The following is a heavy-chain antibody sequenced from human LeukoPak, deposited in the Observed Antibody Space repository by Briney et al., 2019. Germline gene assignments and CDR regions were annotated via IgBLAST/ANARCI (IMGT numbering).Heavy chain of an antibody. CDR3: LTEDTPTVFDY. J-gene: IGHJ4*02. CDR1: GFTFSSYA. Sequence: PGGSLRLSCAASGFTFSSYAMSWVRQAPGKGLEWVALISYDGGVRYYADSVKGRFTISRDNSKNTLYLQMNSLRTEDTAVYYCLTEDTPTVFDYWGQGILVTVSS. CDR2: ISYDGGVR. V-gene: IGHV3-30*03. D-gene: IGHD5-18*01.